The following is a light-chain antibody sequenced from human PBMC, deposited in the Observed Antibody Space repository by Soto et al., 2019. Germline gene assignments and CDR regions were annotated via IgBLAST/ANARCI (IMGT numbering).Light chain of an antibody. CDR1: SGHSSYA. CDR2: LNSDGSH. CDR3: QTWDTGTGV. J-gene: IGLJ3*02. Sequence: QPVLTQSPSASASLGASVKLTCTLSSGHSSYAIAWHQQQPEKGPRYLMKLNSDGSHSKGDGIPDRFSGSSSGAERHLTISSLQSEDEADYYCQTWDTGTGVFGGGTKLTVL. V-gene: IGLV4-69*01.